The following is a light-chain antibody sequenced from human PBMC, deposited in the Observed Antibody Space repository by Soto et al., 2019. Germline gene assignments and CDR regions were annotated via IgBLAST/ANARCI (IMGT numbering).Light chain of an antibody. CDR3: QQYNDWPQT. V-gene: IGKV3-15*01. J-gene: IGKJ1*01. Sequence: PGEAATLSCRASQTIGGNLAWYQQKPGQAPRLLISSGSTRATGIPARFSGSGSGTEFTLTINSLQSEDFALYYCQQYNDWPQTFGQGTKVEIK. CDR1: QTIGGN. CDR2: SGS.